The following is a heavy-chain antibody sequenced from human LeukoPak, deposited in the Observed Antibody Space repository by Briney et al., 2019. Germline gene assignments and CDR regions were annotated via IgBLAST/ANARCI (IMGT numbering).Heavy chain of an antibody. Sequence: ASVKVSCKASGGTFSSYAISWVRQAPGQGLEWMGGIIPIFGTANYAQKFQGRVTMTRDTSTSTVYMELSSLRSEDTAVYYCARSWDYYDSSGYYGGGGAFDIWGQGTMVTVSS. CDR1: GGTFSSYA. J-gene: IGHJ3*02. CDR3: ARSWDYYDSSGYYGGGGAFDI. V-gene: IGHV1-69*05. CDR2: IIPIFGTA. D-gene: IGHD3-22*01.